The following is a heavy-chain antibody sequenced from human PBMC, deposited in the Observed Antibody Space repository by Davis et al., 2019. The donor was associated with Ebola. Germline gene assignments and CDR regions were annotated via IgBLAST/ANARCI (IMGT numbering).Heavy chain of an antibody. D-gene: IGHD2-8*01. CDR3: AKGFLGYCTH. CDR2: IKQDGSEK. CDR1: GFTFSSYS. Sequence: GESLKISCAASGFTFSSYSMNWVRQAPGKGLEWVANIKQDGSEKYYVDSVKGRFTISRDNAKNSLYLQMNSLGAEDTAVYYCAKGFLGYCTHWGQGTLVTVSS. V-gene: IGHV3-7*03. J-gene: IGHJ4*02.